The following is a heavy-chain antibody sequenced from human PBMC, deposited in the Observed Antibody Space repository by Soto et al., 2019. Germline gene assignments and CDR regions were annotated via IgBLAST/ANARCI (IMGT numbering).Heavy chain of an antibody. V-gene: IGHV1-24*01. CDR1: GYTLTELS. Sequence: ASVKVSCKVSGYTLTELSMHWVRQAPGKGLEWMGGFDPEDGETIYARKFQGRVTMTEDTSTDTAYMELSSLRSEDTAVYYCATTRVAAAGRGEWVGWFDPWGQGTLVTVSS. CDR2: FDPEDGET. J-gene: IGHJ5*02. CDR3: ATTRVAAAGRGEWVGWFDP. D-gene: IGHD6-13*01.